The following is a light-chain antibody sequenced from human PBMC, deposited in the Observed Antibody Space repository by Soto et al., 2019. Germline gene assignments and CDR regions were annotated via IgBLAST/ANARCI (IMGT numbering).Light chain of an antibody. J-gene: IGKJ5*01. V-gene: IGKV3-15*01. CDR2: GAS. CDR1: ESVSSK. CDR3: QQYNNWPPSII. Sequence: MTQSPATLSVSPGGRATLSCRACESVSSKLAWYQQRPGKATRLLIYGASTRATDTPVRLRGRGSGTEFTLTISSLQSEHFAVYYCQQYNNWPPSIIFGQGTRLEIK.